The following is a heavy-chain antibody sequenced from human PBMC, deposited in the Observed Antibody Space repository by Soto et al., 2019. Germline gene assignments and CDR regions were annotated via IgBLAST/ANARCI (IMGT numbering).Heavy chain of an antibody. CDR1: GFTFSNAW. J-gene: IGHJ4*02. D-gene: IGHD3-22*01. Sequence: EVQLVESGGGLVKPGGSLRLSCAASGFTFSNAWMSWVRQAPGKGLEWVGRIKSKTDGGTTDYAAPVKGRFTISRDDSKNTLYLQMNSLKTEDTAVYYCTTDRLYYYDSSGRIVYFDYWGQGTLVTVSS. CDR2: IKSKTDGGTT. V-gene: IGHV3-15*01. CDR3: TTDRLYYYDSSGRIVYFDY.